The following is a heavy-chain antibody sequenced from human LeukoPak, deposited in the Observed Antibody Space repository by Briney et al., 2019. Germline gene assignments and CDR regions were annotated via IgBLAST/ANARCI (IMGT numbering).Heavy chain of an antibody. Sequence: GGSLRLSCAASGFTFSSYGIHWVRQAPGKGLEWVTFIQYDGSNKYADSVKGRFTISRDNSKNVLYLQMNSLRAEDTALYYCAKSSSRLDTSSFEYWGQGTLVTVSS. D-gene: IGHD5-18*01. J-gene: IGHJ4*02. CDR1: GFTFSSYG. V-gene: IGHV3-30*02. CDR3: AKSSSRLDTSSFEY. CDR2: IQYDGSNK.